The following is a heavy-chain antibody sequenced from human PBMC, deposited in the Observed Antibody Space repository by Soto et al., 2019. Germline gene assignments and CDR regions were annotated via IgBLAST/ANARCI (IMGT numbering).Heavy chain of an antibody. J-gene: IGHJ4*02. CDR2: ISAYNGNT. CDR1: GYAFSDHG. CDR3: ARDHRYSSSFFDY. Sequence: QVRLVLSGDELKKPGASMKVSCKASGYAFSDHGISWVRQAPGQGLEWIGWISAYNGNTNYAQKFQGRVTVTTDASTATAYMEVRSLTSDDTAVYYCARDHRYSSSFFDYWSQGKLITVSS. V-gene: IGHV1-18*04. D-gene: IGHD6-6*01.